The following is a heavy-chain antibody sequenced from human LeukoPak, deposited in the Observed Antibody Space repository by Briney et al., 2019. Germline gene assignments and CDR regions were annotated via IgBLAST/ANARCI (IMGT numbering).Heavy chain of an antibody. J-gene: IGHJ6*02. V-gene: IGHV4-34*01. D-gene: IGHD3-3*01. Sequence: SETLSLTCAVYGGSFSGYYWSWIRQPPGKGLEWIGEINHSGSTNYNPSLKSRVTISVDTSKNQFSLKLSSVTAADTAVYYCARDPYDFWSGYYQYYYGMDVWGQGTTVTVSS. CDR2: INHSGST. CDR1: GGSFSGYY. CDR3: ARDPYDFWSGYYQYYYGMDV.